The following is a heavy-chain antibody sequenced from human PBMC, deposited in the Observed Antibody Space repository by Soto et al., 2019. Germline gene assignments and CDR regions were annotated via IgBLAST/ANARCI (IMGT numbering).Heavy chain of an antibody. J-gene: IGHJ6*02. D-gene: IGHD2-15*01. Sequence: VGSLRLASVASGFTFSNYGMHWVRQAPGWGLEWVAVMSYDGSNKYYADSVKARFTISRDNSKNTPYLQMTSLRTEDTALYYCAKLDEGGLQYAYYPMDVWGQGTPVTVSS. V-gene: IGHV3-30*18. CDR3: AKLDEGGLQYAYYPMDV. CDR1: GFTFSNYG. CDR2: MSYDGSNK.